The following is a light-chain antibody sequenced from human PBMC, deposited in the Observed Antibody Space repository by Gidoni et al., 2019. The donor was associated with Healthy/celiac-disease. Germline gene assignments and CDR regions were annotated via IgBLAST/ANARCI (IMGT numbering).Light chain of an antibody. V-gene: IGKV4-1*01. J-gene: IGKJ2*01. CDR1: QSVLYSSNNKHY. CDR2: WAS. Sequence: DIVMTQSPDSLAVSLGERATINCKSSQSVLYSSNNKHYLAWYQQKPGQPPKLLIYWASTRESGVPDRFRGSGSGTDFTLTISSLQAEDVAVYYCQQYYSIPVTFGQGTKLEIK. CDR3: QQYYSIPVT.